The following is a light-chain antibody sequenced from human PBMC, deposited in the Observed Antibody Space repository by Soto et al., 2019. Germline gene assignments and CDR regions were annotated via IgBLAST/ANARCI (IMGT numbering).Light chain of an antibody. CDR2: DAS. CDR3: QQRSNW. CDR1: QSLSSSF. Sequence: EIVLTQSPGTLSLSPGQRATLSCRASQSLSSSFLAWYQQKPGQAPRLIIYDASNRATGIPARFSGSGSGTDFTLTISSLEPEDFAVYYCQQRSNWFGQGTKVDIK. V-gene: IGKV3D-20*02. J-gene: IGKJ1*01.